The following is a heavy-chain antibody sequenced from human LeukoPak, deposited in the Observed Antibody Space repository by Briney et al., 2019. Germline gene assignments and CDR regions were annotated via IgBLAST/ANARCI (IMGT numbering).Heavy chain of an antibody. Sequence: GGSLRLSCAASGFTFSSYSMNWVRQAPGKGLEWVSSISSSSSYIYYADSVKGRFTISRDNAKNSLYLQMNSLRAEDTAVYYCARIAVVAAYFDYWGQGTLVTVS. CDR1: GFTFSSYS. CDR2: ISSSSSYI. D-gene: IGHD2-15*01. J-gene: IGHJ4*02. CDR3: ARIAVVAAYFDY. V-gene: IGHV3-21*01.